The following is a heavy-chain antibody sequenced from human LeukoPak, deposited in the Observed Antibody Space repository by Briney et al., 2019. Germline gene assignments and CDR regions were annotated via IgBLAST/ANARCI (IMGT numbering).Heavy chain of an antibody. Sequence: SVKVSCKASGGTFSSYAISWVRQAPGQGLEWMGGIIPVFGTANYAQKFQGRVTITADESTSTAYMELSSLRSEDTAVYYCAREGPQYSCGYISWEPRNWLDPWGQGTLVTVSS. J-gene: IGHJ5*02. V-gene: IGHV1-69*01. CDR1: GGTFSSYA. CDR2: IIPVFGTA. CDR3: AREGPQYSCGYISWEPRNWLDP. D-gene: IGHD5-18*01.